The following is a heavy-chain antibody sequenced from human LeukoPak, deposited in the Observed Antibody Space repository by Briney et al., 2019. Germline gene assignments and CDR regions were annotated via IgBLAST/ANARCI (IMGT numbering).Heavy chain of an antibody. CDR2: IYYSGST. Sequence: SETLSLTCTVSGGSISSYYWSWIRQPPGKGLEWIGYIYYSGSTNYNPSLKSRVTILVDTSKNQFSLKLSSVTAADTAVYYCARASSSWSLYYYYYYMDVWGKGTTVTVSS. CDR3: ARASSSWSLYYYYYYMDV. J-gene: IGHJ6*03. V-gene: IGHV4-59*01. D-gene: IGHD6-13*01. CDR1: GGSISSYY.